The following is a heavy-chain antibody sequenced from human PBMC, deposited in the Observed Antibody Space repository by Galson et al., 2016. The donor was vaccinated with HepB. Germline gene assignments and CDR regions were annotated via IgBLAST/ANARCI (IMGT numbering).Heavy chain of an antibody. CDR2: IHSSGTS. D-gene: IGHD6-25*01. CDR3: VRLGTAAAVANRRGCIY. V-gene: IGHV4-39*01. J-gene: IGHJ4*02. CDR1: GDSISNVGRH. Sequence: SETLSLTCTVSGDSISNVGRHWGWFRQSPGMGLEYIGSIHSSGTSYYNPSLTSRVTVSADTSRNQFFLSLTSVTAADTAIYYCVRLGTAAAVANRRGCIYWSQGTRVTVSS.